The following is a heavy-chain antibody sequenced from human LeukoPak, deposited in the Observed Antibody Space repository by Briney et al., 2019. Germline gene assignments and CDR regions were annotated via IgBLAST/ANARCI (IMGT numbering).Heavy chain of an antibody. Sequence: GASVTFSCKASGYTFTNYGITWVRQAPGQGLEWMGWISTYKGNTKYAEKFQGRVTLTTDTSTSTAYMELRSLRSDDTAVYYCATEGGWGPTDYGDYVYWGQGTLVTVSS. J-gene: IGHJ4*02. V-gene: IGHV1-18*01. CDR3: ATEGGWGPTDYGDYVY. CDR1: GYTFTNYG. CDR2: ISTYKGNT. D-gene: IGHD4-17*01.